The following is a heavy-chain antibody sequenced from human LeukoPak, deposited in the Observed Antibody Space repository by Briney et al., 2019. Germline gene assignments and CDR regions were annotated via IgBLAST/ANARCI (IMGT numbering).Heavy chain of an antibody. CDR2: IQSKTDGATT. CDR1: GFTFSNAW. J-gene: IGHJ3*02. D-gene: IGHD3-22*01. V-gene: IGHV3-15*01. Sequence: GRSLRLSCAVSGFTFSNAWTSWVRQAPGKGLEWVGCIQSKTDGATTDYAAHVKGRFTIARDDSKNTLYLQMNSLKTEDTAVYYCTTDLVTMIVDGDAFDIWGQGKMVTVSS. CDR3: TTDLVTMIVDGDAFDI.